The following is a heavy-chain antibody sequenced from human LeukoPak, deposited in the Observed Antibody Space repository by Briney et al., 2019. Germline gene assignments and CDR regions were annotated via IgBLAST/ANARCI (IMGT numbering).Heavy chain of an antibody. Sequence: GASVKVSCKASGGTFSSYGISWVRQAPGQGLEWMGRIIPILGIANYAQKFQGRVTITADKSTSTAYMELSSLRSEDTAVYYCARERDCSGGSCYAKSYYGMDVWGQGTTVTVSS. D-gene: IGHD2-15*01. CDR3: ARERDCSGGSCYAKSYYGMDV. CDR2: IIPILGIA. V-gene: IGHV1-69*04. J-gene: IGHJ6*02. CDR1: GGTFSSYG.